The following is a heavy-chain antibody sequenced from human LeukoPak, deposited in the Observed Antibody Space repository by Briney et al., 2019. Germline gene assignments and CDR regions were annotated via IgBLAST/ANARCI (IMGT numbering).Heavy chain of an antibody. CDR2: ISAYNGNT. CDR1: GYTFTSYG. J-gene: IGHJ5*02. V-gene: IGHV1-18*01. Sequence: ASVKVSCKASGYTFTSYGISWVRQAPGQGLEWMGWISAYNGNTNYAQKLLGRATMTTDTSTSTAYMELRSLTSDDTAVYYCARGYDILTGYYTPYWFDPWGQGTLVTVSS. D-gene: IGHD3-9*01. CDR3: ARGYDILTGYYTPYWFDP.